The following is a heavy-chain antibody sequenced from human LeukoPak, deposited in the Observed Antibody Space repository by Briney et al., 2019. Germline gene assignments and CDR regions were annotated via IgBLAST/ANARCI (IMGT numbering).Heavy chain of an antibody. Sequence: GGSLRLSCAASGFTFSSYAMSWVRQAPGKGLEWVSAISGSGGSTYYADSVKGRFTISRDNSKNTLYLQMNSLRAEDTAVYYCAKDRYSSGWYLTAHFDYWGQGTLVTVSS. V-gene: IGHV3-23*01. CDR3: AKDRYSSGWYLTAHFDY. CDR1: GFTFSSYA. D-gene: IGHD6-19*01. J-gene: IGHJ4*02. CDR2: ISGSGGST.